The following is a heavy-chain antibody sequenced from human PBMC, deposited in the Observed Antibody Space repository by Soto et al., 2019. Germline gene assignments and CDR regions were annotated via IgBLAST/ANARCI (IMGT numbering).Heavy chain of an antibody. CDR1: GDSVSSNSAA. CDR3: ARDRTYCSGGSCFYDWFDP. J-gene: IGHJ5*02. CDR2: TYYRSKWYN. V-gene: IGHV6-1*01. D-gene: IGHD2-15*01. Sequence: QTLSLTCAISGDSVSSNSAAWNWIRQSPSRGLEWLGRTYYRSKWYNDYAVSVKSRITINPDTSKNQFSLQLNSVTPEDTAVYYCARDRTYCSGGSCFYDWFDPWGQGTLVTVSS.